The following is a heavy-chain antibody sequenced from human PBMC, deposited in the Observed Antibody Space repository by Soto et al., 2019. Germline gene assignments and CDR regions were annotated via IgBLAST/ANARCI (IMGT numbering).Heavy chain of an antibody. V-gene: IGHV5-51*01. J-gene: IGHJ6*02. CDR1: GYSFTIYW. CDR2: IYPGDSDT. D-gene: IGHD2-15*01. CDR3: ARLADYCSGGSCYHGMDV. Sequence: PGESLKISCKGSGYSFTIYWIGWVRQMPGKGLEWMGIIYPGDSDTRYSPSFQGQVTISADKSISTAYLQWSSLKASDTAMYYCARLADYCSGGSCYHGMDVWGQGTTVTVSS.